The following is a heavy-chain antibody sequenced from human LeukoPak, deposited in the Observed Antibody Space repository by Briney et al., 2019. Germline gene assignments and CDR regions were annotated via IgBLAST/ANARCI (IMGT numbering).Heavy chain of an antibody. CDR3: ARGFGPGIAAAFDP. Sequence: PSETLSLTCTVSGGSISSYYWSWIRQPPGKGLEWIGYIYYSGSTNYNPSLKSRVTISVDTSKNQFSLKLSSVTAADTAVYYCARGFGPGIAAAFDPWGQGTLVTVSS. CDR2: IYYSGST. J-gene: IGHJ5*02. V-gene: IGHV4-59*08. D-gene: IGHD6-13*01. CDR1: GGSISSYY.